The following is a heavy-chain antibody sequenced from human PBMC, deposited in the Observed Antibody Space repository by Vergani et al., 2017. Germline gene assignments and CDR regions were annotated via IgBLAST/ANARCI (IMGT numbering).Heavy chain of an antibody. V-gene: IGHV3-30*18. CDR3: AKDLGGCNSISCSYYMDV. CDR2: ISNDGGNK. Sequence: QVQLVESGGNVFQSGTSLRLSCAASGFSFGSYGMHWVRQSLGKGLEWVAVISNDGGNKYYADSVKGRFTIYKDNTVDMLSLQMNSLRPDDTAVYYCAKDLGGCNSISCSYYMDVWGKGTTVTV. CDR1: GFSFGSYG. J-gene: IGHJ6*03. D-gene: IGHD2/OR15-2a*01.